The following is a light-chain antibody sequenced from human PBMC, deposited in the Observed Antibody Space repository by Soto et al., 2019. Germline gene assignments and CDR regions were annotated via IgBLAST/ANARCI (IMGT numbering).Light chain of an antibody. CDR2: DSS. CDR3: QQRRDWPPALT. V-gene: IGKV3-11*01. Sequence: EIVLTQSPATLSVSPGERATLPCSASQSVGTSLAWYRHNPGQAPRLLIYDSSNRATDIPARFSGSGSGTDFSLTISSLEPEDFAVYYCQQRRDWPPALTFGGGTKVDIK. J-gene: IGKJ4*01. CDR1: QSVGTS.